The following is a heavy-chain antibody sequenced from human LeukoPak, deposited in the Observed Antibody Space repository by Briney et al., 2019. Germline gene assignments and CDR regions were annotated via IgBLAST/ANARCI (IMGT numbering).Heavy chain of an antibody. CDR3: ARVVGYSSSHDAFDI. Sequence: SETLSLTCTVSGGSISSYYWSWIRQPPGKGLEWIGYIYYSGSTNYNPSLKSRVTISVDKSKNQFSLKLSSVTAADTAVYCCARVVGYSSSHDAFDIWGQGTMVTVSS. D-gene: IGHD6-13*01. V-gene: IGHV4-59*12. CDR1: GGSISSYY. J-gene: IGHJ3*02. CDR2: IYYSGST.